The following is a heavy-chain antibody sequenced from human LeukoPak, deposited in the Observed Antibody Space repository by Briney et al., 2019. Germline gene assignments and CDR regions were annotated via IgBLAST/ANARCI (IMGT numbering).Heavy chain of an antibody. D-gene: IGHD3-22*01. CDR1: GFTFSSYA. J-gene: IGHJ4*02. CDR2: ISGSGGST. Sequence: GGSLRLSCAASGFTFSSYAMSWVRQAPGKGLEWVSAISGSGGSTYYADSAKGRFTISRDNSKNTLYLQMNSLRAEDTAVYYCAKVRYYYDSSGYQPYYFDYWGQGTLVTVSS. CDR3: AKVRYYYDSSGYQPYYFDY. V-gene: IGHV3-23*01.